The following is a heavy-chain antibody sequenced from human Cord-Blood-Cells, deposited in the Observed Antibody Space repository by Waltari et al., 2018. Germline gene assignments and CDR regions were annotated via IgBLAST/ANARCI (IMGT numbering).Heavy chain of an antibody. V-gene: IGHV3-9*01. J-gene: IGHJ3*02. Sequence: EVQLLESGGGLVQPGRSLRLSCAASGFTFDDYAMPWGRQAPGKGLEWVSGISWNSGSRGYADSVKGRFTISRDNAKNSLYLQMNSLRAEDTALYYCAKRGLDNAFDIWGQGTMVTVSS. CDR1: GFTFDDYA. CDR3: AKRGLDNAFDI. CDR2: ISWNSGSR. D-gene: IGHD3-16*01.